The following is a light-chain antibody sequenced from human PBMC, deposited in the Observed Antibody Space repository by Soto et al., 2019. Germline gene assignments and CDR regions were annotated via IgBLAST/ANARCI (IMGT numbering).Light chain of an antibody. V-gene: IGLV2-23*02. CDR2: EVS. Sequence: QSALTQPASVSWSPGQSITISCIGTSSDVGSYNLVSWYQQHPGKAPKVLIYEVSERPSGVSNRFSGSKSGNTASLTISGLQAEDEAEYYCCSYAGSRTHVLFGGGTQLTVL. CDR3: CSYAGSRTHVL. CDR1: SSDVGSYNL. J-gene: IGLJ2*01.